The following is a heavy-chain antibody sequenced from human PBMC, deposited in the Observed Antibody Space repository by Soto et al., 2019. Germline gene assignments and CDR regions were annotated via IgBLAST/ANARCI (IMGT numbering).Heavy chain of an antibody. Sequence: EVQLVESGGGLVKPGGSLRLSCAASGFTFSSYSMNWVRQAPGKGLEWVSSISSSIYIYYADSVKGRFTISRDYAKKSLYLQMNILRAEETAVYYCARAFAPSIAADGTDYWGQGTLVTVSS. CDR2: ISSSIYI. D-gene: IGHD6-13*01. CDR1: GFTFSSYS. J-gene: IGHJ4*02. V-gene: IGHV3-21*01. CDR3: ARAFAPSIAADGTDY.